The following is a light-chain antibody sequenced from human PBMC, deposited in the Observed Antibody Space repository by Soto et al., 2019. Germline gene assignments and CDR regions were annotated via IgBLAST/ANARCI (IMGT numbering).Light chain of an antibody. J-gene: IGKJ2*03. CDR3: QQYYAPPYS. Sequence: DIVMTQSPDSLAVSLGERATISCKSSQSILNSSNNKNHLAWYQQKSGQPPKLLIYWASTRESGVPDRFSGSGSGTDFTLPISSLQAEDVAAVYYCQQYYAPPYSFGQGTKLEI. V-gene: IGKV4-1*01. CDR2: WAS. CDR1: QSILNSSNNKNH.